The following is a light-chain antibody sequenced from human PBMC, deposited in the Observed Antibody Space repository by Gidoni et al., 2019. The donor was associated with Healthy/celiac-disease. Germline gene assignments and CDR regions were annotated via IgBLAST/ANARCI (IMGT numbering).Light chain of an antibody. CDR2: AAS. Sequence: DIQMTQSPSSLSASVGDRVTITCRASQSISSYLNWYQQKPGKAPKLLIYAASSLQSGVPSRFSGSGYGTDFTLNISSLQPEDFATYYCQQSYSTPITFGPGTKVDIK. J-gene: IGKJ3*01. CDR1: QSISSY. V-gene: IGKV1-39*01. CDR3: QQSYSTPIT.